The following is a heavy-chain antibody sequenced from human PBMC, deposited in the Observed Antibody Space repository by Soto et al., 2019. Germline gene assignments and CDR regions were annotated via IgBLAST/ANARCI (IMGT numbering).Heavy chain of an antibody. CDR1: GYSISSGYY. Sequence: SETLSLTCAVSGYSISSGYYWGWIRQPPGKGLEWIGSIYHSGSTYYNPSLKSRVTISVDTSKNQFSLKLSSVTAADTAVYYCASLNYDFWSGTSFDYWGQGTLVTVSS. CDR2: IYHSGST. D-gene: IGHD3-3*01. J-gene: IGHJ4*02. V-gene: IGHV4-38-2*01. CDR3: ASLNYDFWSGTSFDY.